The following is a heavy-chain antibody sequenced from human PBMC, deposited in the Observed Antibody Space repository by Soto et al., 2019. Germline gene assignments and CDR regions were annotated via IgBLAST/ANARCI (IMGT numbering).Heavy chain of an antibody. Sequence: GGSLRLSCAASGFTFSSYGMHWVRQAPGKGLEWVAVISYDGSNKYYADSVKGRFTISRDNSKNTLYLQMNSLRAEDTAVYYCAKAHSSSWLQYYYYYGMDVWGQGTTVTVSS. CDR1: GFTFSSYG. CDR2: ISYDGSNK. D-gene: IGHD6-13*01. V-gene: IGHV3-30*18. CDR3: AKAHSSSWLQYYYYYGMDV. J-gene: IGHJ6*02.